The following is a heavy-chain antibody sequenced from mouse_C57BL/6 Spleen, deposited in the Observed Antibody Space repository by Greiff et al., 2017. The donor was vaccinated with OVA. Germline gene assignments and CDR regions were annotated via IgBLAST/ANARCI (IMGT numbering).Heavy chain of an antibody. CDR1: GYAFTNYL. CDR3: ARGDYSNYYFDY. CDR2: INPGSGGT. V-gene: IGHV1-54*01. J-gene: IGHJ2*01. Sequence: VQLQQSGAELVRPGTSVKVSCKASGYAFTNYLIEWVKQRPGQGLEWIGVINPGSGGTNYNEKFKGKATLTADNSSSTAYMQLSSLTSEDSAVYFCARGDYSNYYFDYWGQGTTLTVSS. D-gene: IGHD2-5*01.